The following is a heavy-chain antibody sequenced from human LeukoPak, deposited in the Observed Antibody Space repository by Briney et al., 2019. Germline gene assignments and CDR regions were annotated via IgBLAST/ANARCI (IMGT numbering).Heavy chain of an antibody. CDR3: ARGRGYCSSTSCYTTPRNWFDP. Sequence: PSETLSLTCAVYGGSFSGYYWSWIRQPPGKGLEWIGEINHSGSTNYNPSLKSRVTISVDTFKNQFSLKLSSVTAADTAVYYCARGRGYCSSTSCYTTPRNWFDPWGQGTLVTVSS. CDR2: INHSGST. V-gene: IGHV4-34*01. J-gene: IGHJ5*02. D-gene: IGHD2-2*02. CDR1: GGSFSGYY.